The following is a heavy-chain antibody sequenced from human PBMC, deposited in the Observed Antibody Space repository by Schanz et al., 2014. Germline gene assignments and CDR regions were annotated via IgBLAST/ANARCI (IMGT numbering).Heavy chain of an antibody. CDR1: GGSISSSF. V-gene: IGHV4-59*01. CDR2: ISYSGST. CDR3: ARVGRNSYGFTSRFDA. Sequence: QVKLQESGPGLVKPSETLSLTCNVSGGSISSSFWSWIRQPPGKGLEWIGYISYSGSTNYSPSLKSRVTISVDTAKNQFSLKVTSVTAADTAMYYCARVGRNSYGFTSRFDAWGQGTLVAVSS. J-gene: IGHJ5*02. D-gene: IGHD3-16*01.